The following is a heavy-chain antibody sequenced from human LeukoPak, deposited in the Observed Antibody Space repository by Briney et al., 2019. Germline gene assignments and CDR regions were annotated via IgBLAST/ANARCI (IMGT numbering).Heavy chain of an antibody. V-gene: IGHV3-23*01. D-gene: IGHD3-22*01. Sequence: PGGSLRLSCAASGFTFSSYAMSWVRQAPGKGLEWVSAISGSGGSTYYADSVKGRFTISRDNSKNTLYLQMNSLIIEDTAVYFCTRDPHYYHSNPHDFWGQGTRVTVSS. CDR1: GFTFSSYA. CDR3: TRDPHYYHSNPHDF. CDR2: ISGSGGST. J-gene: IGHJ4*02.